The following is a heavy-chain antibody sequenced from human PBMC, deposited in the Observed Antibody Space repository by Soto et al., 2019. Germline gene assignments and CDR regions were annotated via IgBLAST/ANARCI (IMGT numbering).Heavy chain of an antibody. D-gene: IGHD2-8*01. CDR2: IHSSGTTL. J-gene: IGHJ5*02. CDR3: ARYGTSNWFDT. CDR1: GFTLSDYY. V-gene: IGHV3-11*04. Sequence: GGSLRLSCVASGFTLSDYYMSWVRQAPGKGLEWVSYIHSSGTTLYYADSVKGRFTISRDNAKNSLYLQMNSLRAEDTAIYYCARYGTSNWFDTWGQGTLVTVSS.